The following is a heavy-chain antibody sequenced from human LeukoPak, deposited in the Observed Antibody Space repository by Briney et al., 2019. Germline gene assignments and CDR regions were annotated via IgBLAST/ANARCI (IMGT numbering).Heavy chain of an antibody. CDR1: GFTFRSYW. Sequence: PGGSLRLSCAASGFTFRSYWMHWVRQAPGKGLVWVSHNHSDGSSTSYADSVQGRFTISRDNAKNTLYLQMNSLRAEDTAVYYCARHNYGYDYWGQGTLVTVSS. CDR3: ARHNYGYDY. V-gene: IGHV3-74*01. J-gene: IGHJ4*02. CDR2: NHSDGSST. D-gene: IGHD3-10*01.